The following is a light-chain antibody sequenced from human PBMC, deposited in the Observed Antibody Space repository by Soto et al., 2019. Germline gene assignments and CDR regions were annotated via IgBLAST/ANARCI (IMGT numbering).Light chain of an antibody. CDR2: EVT. J-gene: IGLJ3*02. CDR1: SSDVGGYNY. V-gene: IGLV2-14*01. Sequence: QSALTQPASVSGPPGQSITISCTGTSSDVGGYNYVSWYQQHPGKAPKLMIYEVTNRPSGVSNRFSGSKSGNTASLTISGLQAEDEADYYRSSYTSSYTWVFGGGTKLTVL. CDR3: SSYTSSYTWV.